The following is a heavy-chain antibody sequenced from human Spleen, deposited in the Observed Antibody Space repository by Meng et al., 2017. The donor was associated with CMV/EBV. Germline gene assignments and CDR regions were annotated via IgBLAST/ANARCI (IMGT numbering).Heavy chain of an antibody. CDR2: IYWDDDK. D-gene: IGHD5-24*01. CDR1: GFSRSTSGVG. J-gene: IGHJ4*02. Sequence: MSLEVSRPTLVKPTKTLTPPRTFLGFSRSTSGVGLGSIRQPPGKALAWLALIYWDDDKRYSPSLKSRLTITKDTSKNQVVLTMTNKDPVDTATYYCAPQSIEMATILYFDYWGQGTLVTVSS. V-gene: IGHV2-5*02. CDR3: APQSIEMATILYFDY.